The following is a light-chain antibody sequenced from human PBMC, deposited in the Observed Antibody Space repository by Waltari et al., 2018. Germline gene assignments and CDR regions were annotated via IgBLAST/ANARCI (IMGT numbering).Light chain of an antibody. Sequence: DIQMTQSPSSLSASVGDRVTITCRASQSISSYLNWYQQKPGKAPKFLIYASSTLQSGVPSRCSGSGSGTDFTLTISSLQPEDFATYYCQQSYRTPYTFGQGTKLEIK. J-gene: IGKJ2*01. CDR3: QQSYRTPYT. CDR1: QSISSY. CDR2: ASS. V-gene: IGKV1-39*01.